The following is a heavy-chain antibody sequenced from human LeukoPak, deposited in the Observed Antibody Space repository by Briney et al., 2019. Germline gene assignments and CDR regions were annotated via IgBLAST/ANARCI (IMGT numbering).Heavy chain of an antibody. CDR2: IYYSGST. V-gene: IGHV4-39*01. Sequence: SETLSLTYTVSGGSISSSSYYWGWIRQPPGKGLEWIGSIYYSGSTYYNPSLKSRVTISVDTSKNQFSLKLSSVTAADTAVYYCASTSRDGYNLKDYWGQGTLVTVSS. D-gene: IGHD5-24*01. CDR1: GGSISSSSYY. CDR3: ASTSRDGYNLKDY. J-gene: IGHJ4*02.